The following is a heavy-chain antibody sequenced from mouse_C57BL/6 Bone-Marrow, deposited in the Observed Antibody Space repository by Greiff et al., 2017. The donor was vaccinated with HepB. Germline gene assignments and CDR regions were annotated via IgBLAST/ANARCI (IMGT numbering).Heavy chain of an antibody. CDR3: AKKNYYGSKGVLDY. Sequence: QVHVKQSGPGLVQPSQSLSITCTVSGFSLTSYGVHWVRQSPGKGLEWLGVIWRGGSTDYNAAFMSRLSITKDNSKSQVFFKMNSLQADDTAIYYCAKKNYYGSKGVLDYWGQGTSVTVSS. J-gene: IGHJ4*01. CDR1: GFSLTSYG. V-gene: IGHV2-5*01. D-gene: IGHD1-1*01. CDR2: IWRGGST.